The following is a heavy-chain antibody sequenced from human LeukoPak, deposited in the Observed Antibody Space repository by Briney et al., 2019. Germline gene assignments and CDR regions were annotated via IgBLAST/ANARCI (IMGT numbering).Heavy chain of an antibody. J-gene: IGHJ4*02. CDR2: ITSAGTT. CDR3: ARDLEAANTYYFDY. V-gene: IGHV3-66*01. Sequence: PGGCLRLSCAASGFTVSSSYMRWVRPAPGKGVEGVSIITSAGTTYYADSVKGRFTIPRDNSKNTLYLLMHSLRDEDTAVYYCARDLEAANTYYFDYWGQGTMVTVAS. CDR1: GFTVSSSY. D-gene: IGHD6-13*01.